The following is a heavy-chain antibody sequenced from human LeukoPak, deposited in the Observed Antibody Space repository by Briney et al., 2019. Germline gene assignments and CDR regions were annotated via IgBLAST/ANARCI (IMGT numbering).Heavy chain of an antibody. V-gene: IGHV3-43*02. D-gene: IGHD3-10*01. CDR1: GFTFHNYA. Sequence: GGSLRLSCAASGFTFHNYAIHWVRHAPGKGLEWVSLTSGDGITTYFADSVKGRFTISRDNSKSSLFLQMNSLRTEDTALYYCARDHVCGGADYWGQGTLVTVSS. J-gene: IGHJ4*02. CDR3: ARDHVCGGADY. CDR2: TSGDGITT.